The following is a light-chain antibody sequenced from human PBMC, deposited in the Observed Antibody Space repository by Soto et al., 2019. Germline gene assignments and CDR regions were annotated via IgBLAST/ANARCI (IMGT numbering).Light chain of an antibody. CDR3: QQYSSFSLT. Sequence: DIQMTQAPSTLSVSVGDRVTITCRASQSISSWLAWYQQKPGKAPKLLIQKASSLESGVPSRFSGSGAGTEFPLTISSLQPDDFATYYCQQYSSFSLTFGGGTKVEIK. V-gene: IGKV1-5*03. CDR1: QSISSW. J-gene: IGKJ4*01. CDR2: KAS.